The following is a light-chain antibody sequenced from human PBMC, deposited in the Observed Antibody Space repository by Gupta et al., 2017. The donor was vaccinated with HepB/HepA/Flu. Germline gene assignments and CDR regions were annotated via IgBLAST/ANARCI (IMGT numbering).Light chain of an antibody. CDR2: EVT. CDR3: SSYAGSNNLV. CDR1: SSDIGSYNY. V-gene: IGLV2-8*01. J-gene: IGLJ2*01. Sequence: QSALTQPPSASESPGQSVTISCTGPSSDIGSYNYVSCYQQHPGKAPKLMIYEVTQRPSGVPDLFSGPKAGNTASLTVSVLQAEDEADYYCSSYAGSNNLVFGGGTKLTVL.